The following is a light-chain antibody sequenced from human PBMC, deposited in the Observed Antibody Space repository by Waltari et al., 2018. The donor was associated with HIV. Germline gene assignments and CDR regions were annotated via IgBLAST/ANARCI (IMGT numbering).Light chain of an antibody. V-gene: IGLV2-8*01. CDR1: SSDVGGYNY. CDR2: EVT. CDR3: SSYAGSSNLRV. Sequence: QSALTQPPSASGSPGQSVTISCTGTSSDVGGYNYVSWYQQHPGKAPKRMSYEVTKLPSGVPDRFSGSKSGNTAALTVSGLQAEDEAEYYCSSYAGSSNLRVFGGGTKLTVL. J-gene: IGLJ2*01.